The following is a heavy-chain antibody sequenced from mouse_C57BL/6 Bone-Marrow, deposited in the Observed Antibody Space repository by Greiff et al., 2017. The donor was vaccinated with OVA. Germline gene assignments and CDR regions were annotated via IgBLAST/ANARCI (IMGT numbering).Heavy chain of an antibody. V-gene: IGHV14-4*01. Sequence: EVQLVESGAELVRPGASVKLSCTASGFNIKDDYMHWVKQRPEQGLEWIGWIDPENGDTEYASKFQGKATITADTSSNTAYLQLSSLTSEDTAVYYCTNLPLDYWGQGTTLTVSS. CDR3: TNLPLDY. CDR2: IDPENGDT. CDR1: GFNIKDDY. J-gene: IGHJ2*01.